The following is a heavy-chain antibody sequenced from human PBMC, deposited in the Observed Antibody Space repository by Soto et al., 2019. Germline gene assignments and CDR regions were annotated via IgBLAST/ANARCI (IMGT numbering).Heavy chain of an antibody. CDR3: ASSSSGWYFDY. Sequence: EVQLVESGGGLVQPGGSLRLSCAASGFTFSSYAMHWVRQAPGKGLEYVSAISSNGGSTYYANSVKGRFTISRDNSKNTLYLQMGSRRAEDMAVYYCASSSSGWYFDYWGQGTLVTVSS. D-gene: IGHD6-19*01. CDR2: ISSNGGST. CDR1: GFTFSSYA. V-gene: IGHV3-64*01. J-gene: IGHJ4*02.